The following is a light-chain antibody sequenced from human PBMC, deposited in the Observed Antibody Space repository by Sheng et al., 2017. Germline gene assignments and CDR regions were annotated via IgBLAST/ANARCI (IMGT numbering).Light chain of an antibody. V-gene: IGKV1-39*01. CDR3: QQTYSSSPT. J-gene: IGKJ1*01. Sequence: DIQMTQSPSSLSASVGDRVTITCRASQSVSTYLNWYQQKPGRAPNLLIYAASNLQSGVPPLRFXGSGSGTNFTLTITSLQPEDFATYHCQQTYSSSPTFGQGTKVEIK. CDR1: QSVSTY. CDR2: AAS.